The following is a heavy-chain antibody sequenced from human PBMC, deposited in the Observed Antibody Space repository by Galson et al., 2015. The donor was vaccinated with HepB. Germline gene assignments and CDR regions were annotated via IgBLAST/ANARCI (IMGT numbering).Heavy chain of an antibody. CDR3: AKDHLQYYYDSSAHGFDY. D-gene: IGHD3-22*01. J-gene: IGHJ4*02. V-gene: IGHV3-30*02. CDR2: IRYDGSNK. Sequence: SLRLSCAASGFTFSSYGMHWVRQAPDKGLEWVAFIRYDGSNKYYADSVKGRFTISRDNSKNTLYLQMNSLRAEDTAVYYCAKDHLQYYYDSSAHGFDYWGQGTLVTVSS. CDR1: GFTFSSYG.